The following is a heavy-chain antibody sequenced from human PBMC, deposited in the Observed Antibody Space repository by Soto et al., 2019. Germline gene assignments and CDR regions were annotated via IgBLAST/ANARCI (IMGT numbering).Heavy chain of an antibody. V-gene: IGHV1-69*02. Sequence: QVQLVQSGAEVKKPGSSVKVSCKASGGTFSSYTISWVRQAPGQGLEWMGRIIPILGIANYAQKFQGRVTITADKSTSTAYMELSSLRSEDTAVYYCAGAIAVAAYYYGMDVWGQGTTVTVSS. CDR2: IIPILGIA. D-gene: IGHD6-19*01. CDR1: GGTFSSYT. J-gene: IGHJ6*02. CDR3: AGAIAVAAYYYGMDV.